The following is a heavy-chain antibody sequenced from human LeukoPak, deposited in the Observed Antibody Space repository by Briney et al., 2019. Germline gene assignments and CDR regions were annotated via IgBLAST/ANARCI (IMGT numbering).Heavy chain of an antibody. CDR2: INSDGSST. J-gene: IGHJ4*02. CDR3: ARELAAALDY. Sequence: PGGSLRLSCAASGFTLSSYWMHWVRHAPGKGLVWVSRINSDGSSTSYADSVKGRFTICRDNAKNTLYLQMNSLRAEDTAVYCCARELAAALDYWGQGTLVTVSS. D-gene: IGHD6-13*01. V-gene: IGHV3-74*01. CDR1: GFTLSSYW.